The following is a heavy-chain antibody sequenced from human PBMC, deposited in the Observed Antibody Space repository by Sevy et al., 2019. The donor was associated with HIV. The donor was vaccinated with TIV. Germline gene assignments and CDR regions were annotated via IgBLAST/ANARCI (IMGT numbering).Heavy chain of an antibody. CDR3: TRERELTTLDY. D-gene: IGHD4-4*01. CDR2: ISSGSGSI. CDR1: GFTFSSYS. Sequence: GGSLRLSCTASGFTFSSYSMNWVRQAPGKGLEWVSYISSGSGSISYADSVKGRFTISRDNAKNSLYLQMNSLRAEDTAVYYCTRERELTTLDYWGQGTLVTVSS. V-gene: IGHV3-48*01. J-gene: IGHJ4*02.